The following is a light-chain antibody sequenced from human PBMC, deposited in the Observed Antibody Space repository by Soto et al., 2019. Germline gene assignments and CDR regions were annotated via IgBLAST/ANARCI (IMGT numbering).Light chain of an antibody. J-gene: IGKJ5*01. V-gene: IGKV1-39*01. CDR1: QNINSY. CDR3: QQGYSTPNT. CDR2: TAS. Sequence: DIQMTQSPSSLSASVGDRVTISCRASQNINSYLNWYQQSPGKAPKLLIYTASSLQSGVPSRFSGSQSGTDFTLTINSLQPEDFATYYCQQGYSTPNTFGQGTRLEI.